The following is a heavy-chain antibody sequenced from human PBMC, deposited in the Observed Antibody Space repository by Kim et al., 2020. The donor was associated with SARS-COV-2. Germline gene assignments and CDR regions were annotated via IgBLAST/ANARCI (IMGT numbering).Heavy chain of an antibody. CDR2: IYHSGST. CDR1: GGSISSSNW. CDR3: ARATVDVVPYYYYGMDV. D-gene: IGHD4-4*01. V-gene: IGHV4-4*02. Sequence: SETLSLTCAVSGGSISSSNWWSWVRQPPGKGLEWIGEIYHSGSTNYNPSLKSRVTISVDKSKNQFSLKLSSVTAADTAVYYCARATVDVVPYYYYGMDVWGQGTTVTVSS. J-gene: IGHJ6*02.